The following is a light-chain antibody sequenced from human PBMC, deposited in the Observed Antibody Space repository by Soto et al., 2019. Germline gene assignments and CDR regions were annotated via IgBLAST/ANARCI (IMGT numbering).Light chain of an antibody. J-gene: IGLJ2*01. CDR1: SSDVGGYNY. V-gene: IGLV2-14*01. CDR3: SSYTSRSVV. CDR2: EVS. Sequence: QSALTQPASVSGSPGQSITISCTGTSSDVGGYNYVSWYQQHPGKAPKLMIYEVSNRPSGVSNRFSGSKSGNTASLTISGLQAEDAADYCRSSYTSRSVVFGGGTKLTVL.